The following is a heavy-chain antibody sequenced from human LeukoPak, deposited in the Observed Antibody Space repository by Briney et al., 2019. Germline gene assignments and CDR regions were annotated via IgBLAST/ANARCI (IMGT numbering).Heavy chain of an antibody. CDR1: GGSISSYY. V-gene: IGHV4-59*01. D-gene: IGHD5-18*01. J-gene: IGHJ4*02. CDR3: ARDRNSYGSVAALDY. CDR2: IYYSGST. Sequence: SETLSLTCTVSGGSISSYYWSWIRQPPGKGLEWIGYIYYSGSTNYNPSLKSRVTISVDTSKNQFSLKLSSVTAEDTAVYYCARDRNSYGSVAALDYWGQGTLVTVSS.